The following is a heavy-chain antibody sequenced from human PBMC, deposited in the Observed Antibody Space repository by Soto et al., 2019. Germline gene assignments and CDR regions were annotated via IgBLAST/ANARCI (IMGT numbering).Heavy chain of an antibody. V-gene: IGHV1-3*01. CDR2: INAGYGNT. CDR1: GYTFTRYA. CDR3: ARAGDDCSTTTCYIIDY. J-gene: IGHJ4*02. D-gene: IGHD2-2*02. Sequence: ASVKVSCKTSGYTFTRYAMHWVRQAPGQRLEWMGWINAGYGNTAYPQNFQGRVTLTRDTSASTAYMELSSLRSEDTAVYYCARAGDDCSTTTCYIIDYWGQGTLVTVSS.